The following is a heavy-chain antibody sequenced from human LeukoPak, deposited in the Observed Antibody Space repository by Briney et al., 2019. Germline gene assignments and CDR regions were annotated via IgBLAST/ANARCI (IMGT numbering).Heavy chain of an antibody. D-gene: IGHD1-14*01. CDR1: GFTFSSYG. Sequence: GGSLSLSCAASGFTFSSYGMHWVRQAPGKGLEWVAVISYDGSNKYYADSVKGRFTISRDNSKNTLYLQMNSLRAEDTAVYYCAKTSEWDAFDIWGQGTMVTVSS. CDR2: ISYDGSNK. V-gene: IGHV3-30*18. CDR3: AKTSEWDAFDI. J-gene: IGHJ3*02.